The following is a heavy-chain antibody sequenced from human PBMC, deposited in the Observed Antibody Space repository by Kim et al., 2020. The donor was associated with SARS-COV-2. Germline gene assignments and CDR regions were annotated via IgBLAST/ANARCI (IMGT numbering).Heavy chain of an antibody. CDR1: GYTLTELS. CDR2: FDPEDGET. CDR3: ATLHPSRVVTHKNGMDV. D-gene: IGHD3-3*01. V-gene: IGHV1-24*01. Sequence: ASVKVSCKVSGYTLTELSMHWVRQAPGKGLEWMGGFDPEDGETIYAQKFQGRVTMTEDTSTDTAYMELSSLRSEDTAVYYCATLHPSRVVTHKNGMDVWGQGTTVTVSS. J-gene: IGHJ6*02.